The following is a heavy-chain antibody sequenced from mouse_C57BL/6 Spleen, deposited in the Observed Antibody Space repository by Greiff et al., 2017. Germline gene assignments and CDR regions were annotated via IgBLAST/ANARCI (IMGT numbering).Heavy chain of an antibody. CDR1: GYTFTSYG. D-gene: IGHD1-3*01. Sequence: VKLEESGAELARPGASVKLSCKASGYTFTSYGISWVKQRPGQGLEWIGEIYPSSGSTNSNEKFKGKDTLTADKSSSTAYMELRSLTSEDSAVYFCARLKPLFYAMDYWGQGTSVTVSS. CDR2: IYPSSGST. CDR3: ARLKPLFYAMDY. V-gene: IGHV1-81*01. J-gene: IGHJ4*01.